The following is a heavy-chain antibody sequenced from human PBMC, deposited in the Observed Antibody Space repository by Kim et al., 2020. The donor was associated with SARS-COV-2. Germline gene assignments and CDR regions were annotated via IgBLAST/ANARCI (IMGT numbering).Heavy chain of an antibody. D-gene: IGHD2-21*02. J-gene: IGHJ6*02. Sequence: GGSLRLSCAASGFTFSSYGMHWVRQAPGKGLEWVAVISYDGSNKYYADSVKGRFTISRDNSKNTLYLQMNSLRAEDTAVYYCAKDRSGGDGPQYYYGMDVWGQGTTVTVSS. V-gene: IGHV3-30*18. CDR2: ISYDGSNK. CDR3: AKDRSGGDGPQYYYGMDV. CDR1: GFTFSSYG.